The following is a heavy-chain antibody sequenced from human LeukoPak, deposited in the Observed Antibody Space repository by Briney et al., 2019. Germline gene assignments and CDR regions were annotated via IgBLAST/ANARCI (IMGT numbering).Heavy chain of an antibody. Sequence: GGSLRLSCAASGFTFSSYGMHWVRQAPGKGLEWVAVISYDGSDKYYADSVKGRFTISRDNSKNTLYLQMNSLRAEDTAVYYCAKDRFVVVTRGFDYWGQGTLVTVSS. CDR3: AKDRFVVVTRGFDY. V-gene: IGHV3-30*18. J-gene: IGHJ4*02. CDR2: ISYDGSDK. D-gene: IGHD3-22*01. CDR1: GFTFSSYG.